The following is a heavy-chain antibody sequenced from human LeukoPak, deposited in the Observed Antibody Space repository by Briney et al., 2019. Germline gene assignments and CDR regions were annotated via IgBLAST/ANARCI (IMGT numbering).Heavy chain of an antibody. CDR1: GGSFSGYY. CDR3: ARGAHSLISSWYYFDY. J-gene: IGHJ4*02. V-gene: IGHV4-34*01. Sequence: PSETLSLTCAVYGGSFSGYYWSWIRQPPGKGLEWIGEINHSGSTNYNPSLKSRVTISVDTSKNQFSLKLSSVTAADTAVYYCARGAHSLISSWYYFDYWGQGTLVTVSS. D-gene: IGHD6-13*01. CDR2: INHSGST.